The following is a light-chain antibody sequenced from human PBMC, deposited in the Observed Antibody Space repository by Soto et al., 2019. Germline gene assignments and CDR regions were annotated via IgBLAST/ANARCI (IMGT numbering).Light chain of an antibody. Sequence: QSVLTQPPSVSGAPGQRVTISCTGSSSNIGAGSDVHWYQQLPGTAPKLLIYHNTNRPSGVPDRFSGSKSGTSASLAITGLQAKDEADYYCQSYDNSLNTFDVFGTGTKLTVL. V-gene: IGLV1-40*01. CDR2: HNT. CDR1: SSNIGAGSD. CDR3: QSYDNSLNTFDV. J-gene: IGLJ1*01.